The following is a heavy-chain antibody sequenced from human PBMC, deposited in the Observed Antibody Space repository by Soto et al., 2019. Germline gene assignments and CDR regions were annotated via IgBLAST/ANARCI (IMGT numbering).Heavy chain of an antibody. V-gene: IGHV3-33*01. D-gene: IGHD3-10*01. CDR2: IWYDGSNK. CDR1: GFTFSSYG. CDR3: ARDLNGFGEFTYYYYGMDV. Sequence: QVQLVESGGGVVQPGRSLRLSCAASGFTFSSYGMHWVRQAPGKGLEWVAVIWYDGSNKYYADSVKGRFTISRDNSKNTLYLQMNSLRAEDTAVYYRARDLNGFGEFTYYYYGMDVWGQGTTVTVSS. J-gene: IGHJ6*02.